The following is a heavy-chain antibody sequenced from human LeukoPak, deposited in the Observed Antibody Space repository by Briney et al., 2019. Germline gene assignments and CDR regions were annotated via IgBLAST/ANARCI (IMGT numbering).Heavy chain of an antibody. D-gene: IGHD4-17*01. V-gene: IGHV5-51*01. Sequence: GESLKISCKGSGYSFTSYWIGWVRQMPGKGLEWMGIIYPGDSDTRYSPSFQGQVTISADKSISAAYLQWSSLKASDTAMYYCARLVGDYARAKYFQHWGQGTLVTVSS. CDR2: IYPGDSDT. J-gene: IGHJ1*01. CDR1: GYSFTSYW. CDR3: ARLVGDYARAKYFQH.